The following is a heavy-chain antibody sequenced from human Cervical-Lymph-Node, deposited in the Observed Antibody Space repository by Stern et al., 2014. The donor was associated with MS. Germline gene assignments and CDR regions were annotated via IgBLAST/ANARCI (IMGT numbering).Heavy chain of an antibody. J-gene: IGHJ3*02. Sequence: EVQLVESGGGLVQPGGSLRLSCAASGFTFSTYWMHWVRQAPGKGLVWVSRINSEESSTTYAASVKVRFSISRDNDKNTLYLQMNSLRAEDTAVYYCARGVMVAATYAYDIWGQGTMVTISS. D-gene: IGHD2-15*01. V-gene: IGHV3-74*02. CDR1: GFTFSTYW. CDR3: ARGVMVAATYAYDI. CDR2: INSEESST.